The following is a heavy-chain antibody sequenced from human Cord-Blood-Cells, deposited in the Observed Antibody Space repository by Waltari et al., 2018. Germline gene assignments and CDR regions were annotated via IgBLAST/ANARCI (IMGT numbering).Heavy chain of an antibody. CDR1: GGTGSSCA. D-gene: IGHD3-22*01. J-gene: IGHJ4*02. Sequence: QVQRVQSGAEVKKPGAGVKVSCKASGGTGSSCAISWVRQAPGHGLAWMGWIIPIFGPAHYAPMFQGRVTTSADNSTSTACLALSSLRSEDTAVYSCPRDPVAYYYDSSGYSAYSGQGTLVILSS. CDR2: IIPIFGPA. CDR3: PRDPVAYYYDSSGYSAY. V-gene: IGHV1-69*06.